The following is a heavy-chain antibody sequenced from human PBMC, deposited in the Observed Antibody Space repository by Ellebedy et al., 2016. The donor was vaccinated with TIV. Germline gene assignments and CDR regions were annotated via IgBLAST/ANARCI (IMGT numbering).Heavy chain of an antibody. CDR2: ISYDGSNK. D-gene: IGHD3-10*01. J-gene: IGHJ6*02. CDR3: ARGTFGEFHYYYGMDV. Sequence: GESLKISCAASGFTFSSYAMHWVRQAPGKGLEWVAVISYDGSNKYYADSVKGRFTISRDNSKNTLYLQMNSLRAEDTAVYYCARGTFGEFHYYYGMDVWGQGTTVTVSS. CDR1: GFTFSSYA. V-gene: IGHV3-30-3*01.